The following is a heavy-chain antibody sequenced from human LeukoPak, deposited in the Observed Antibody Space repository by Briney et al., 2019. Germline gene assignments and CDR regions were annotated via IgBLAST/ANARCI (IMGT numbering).Heavy chain of an antibody. Sequence: SETLSLTCTVSGGSISSYYWSWIRQPPGKGLEWIGEINHSGSTNYNPSLKSRVTISVDTSKNQFSPKLSSVTAADTAVYYCARDDSIVVVPDYYYYGMDVWGQGTTVTVSS. J-gene: IGHJ6*02. V-gene: IGHV4-34*01. CDR1: GGSISSYY. D-gene: IGHD2-2*01. CDR3: ARDDSIVVVPDYYYYGMDV. CDR2: INHSGST.